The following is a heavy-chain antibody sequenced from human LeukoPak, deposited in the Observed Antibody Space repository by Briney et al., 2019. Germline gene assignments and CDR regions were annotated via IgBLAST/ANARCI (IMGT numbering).Heavy chain of an antibody. D-gene: IGHD2-15*01. J-gene: IGHJ4*02. CDR1: GYSISSGYY. CDR2: IYNSGST. Sequence: SETLSLTCTVSGYSISSGYYWGWIRQPPGKGLEWIGNIYNSGSTYYNPSLKSRVTISVDTSKNQFSLKLSSVTAADTAVYYCARWAVVTANYFDYWGQGTLVTVSS. CDR3: ARWAVVTANYFDY. V-gene: IGHV4-38-2*02.